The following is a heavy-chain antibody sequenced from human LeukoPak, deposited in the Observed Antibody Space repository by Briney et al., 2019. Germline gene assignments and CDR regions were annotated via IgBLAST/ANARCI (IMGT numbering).Heavy chain of an antibody. CDR2: ISISGDTI. CDR1: RFTFSSYG. J-gene: IGHJ4*02. Sequence: GGSLRLSCAASRFTFSSYGMHWVRQAPGKGLEWVSYISISGDTIYYADSVKGRFTISRDNAKNSLYLQMNSLRAEDTAVYYCARARGYSYGYSDYWGQGTLVTVSS. D-gene: IGHD5-18*01. CDR3: ARARGYSYGYSDY. V-gene: IGHV3-48*04.